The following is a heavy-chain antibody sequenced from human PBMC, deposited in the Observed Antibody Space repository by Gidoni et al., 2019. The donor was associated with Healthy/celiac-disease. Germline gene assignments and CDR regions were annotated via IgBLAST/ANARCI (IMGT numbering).Heavy chain of an antibody. V-gene: IGHV4-31*03. CDR1: GGLISSGGYY. CDR3: ARGRSVAGTFDY. CDR2: IYDSGST. D-gene: IGHD6-19*01. J-gene: IGHJ4*02. Sequence: QVQLQESGPGLVKPSQTLSLTCTVSGGLISSGGYYWSWIRQHPGKGLEWIGYIYDSGSTYYNPSLKSRVTISVDTSKNQFSLKLSSVTAADTAVYYCARGRSVAGTFDYWGQGTLVTVSS.